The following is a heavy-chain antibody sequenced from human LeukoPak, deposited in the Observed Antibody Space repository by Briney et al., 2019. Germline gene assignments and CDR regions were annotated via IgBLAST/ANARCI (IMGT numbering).Heavy chain of an antibody. V-gene: IGHV4-59*01. Sequence: PSETLSLTCPVSGDSIRDFYWSFIRQPPGKGLEWIGYIYYSGDTSYNPSLRSRVTMSLDTSKNQFSLNLTSVTAADTAVYYCATTFYSWSSRYFEYWGQGTLVTVSS. D-gene: IGHD6-6*01. CDR3: ATTFYSWSSRYFEY. CDR2: IYYSGDT. CDR1: GDSIRDFY. J-gene: IGHJ4*02.